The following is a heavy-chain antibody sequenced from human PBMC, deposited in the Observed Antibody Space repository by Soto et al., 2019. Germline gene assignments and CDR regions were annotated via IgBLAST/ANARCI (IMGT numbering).Heavy chain of an antibody. CDR1: GYTFNTYG. D-gene: IGHD4-4*01. CDR2: ISIHNGNT. Sequence: QAHLLQSGGELKKSGASVKVSCKASGYTFNTYGISWVRRAPGQGLEWMAWISIHNGNTNFAQKFQGSVTLTTDTSTSTANMELRSLRSDDTAVYYCARMTTVDHSNYYMEVWGKGTRVTCSS. V-gene: IGHV1-18*04. J-gene: IGHJ6*03. CDR3: ARMTTVDHSNYYMEV.